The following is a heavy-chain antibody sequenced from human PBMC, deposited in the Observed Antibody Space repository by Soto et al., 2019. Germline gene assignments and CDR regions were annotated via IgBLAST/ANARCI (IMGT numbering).Heavy chain of an antibody. CDR3: ARNYGDPVHYYYGMDV. Sequence: QVQLVQSGAEVKKPGSSVKVSCKASGGTFSSYTISWVRQAPGQGLEWMGRIIPILGIANYAQKFQGRVTITADKSTSTADMELSSLRSEDTAVYYCARNYGDPVHYYYGMDVWGQGTTVTVSS. D-gene: IGHD4-17*01. J-gene: IGHJ6*02. CDR1: GGTFSSYT. CDR2: IIPILGIA. V-gene: IGHV1-69*02.